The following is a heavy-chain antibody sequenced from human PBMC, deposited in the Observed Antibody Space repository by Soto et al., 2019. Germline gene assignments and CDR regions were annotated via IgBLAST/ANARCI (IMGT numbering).Heavy chain of an antibody. Sequence: GESLKISCKGSGYSFTSYWIGWVRQMPGKGLEWMGIIYPGDSDTRYSPSFQGQVTISADKSISTAYLQWSSPKASDTAMYYCARRFLETGTTDGYYYYMDVWGKGTTVTVSS. CDR3: ARRFLETGTTDGYYYYMDV. CDR2: IYPGDSDT. D-gene: IGHD1-7*01. V-gene: IGHV5-51*01. CDR1: GYSFTSYW. J-gene: IGHJ6*03.